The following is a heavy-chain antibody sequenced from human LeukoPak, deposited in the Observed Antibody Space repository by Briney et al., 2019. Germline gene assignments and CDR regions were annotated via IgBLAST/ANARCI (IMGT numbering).Heavy chain of an antibody. CDR2: ISGSGGRT. CDR1: GFTFSSYA. D-gene: IGHD3-22*01. V-gene: IGHV3-23*01. Sequence: PGGSLRLSCAASGFTFSSYAMSWVRQAPGKGLEGVSGISGSGGRTYYADSVKGGFTISRDNSKNTLYLQMNSLRAEDTAVYYCANENYYDSSGLDYWGQGTLVTVSS. CDR3: ANENYYDSSGLDY. J-gene: IGHJ4*02.